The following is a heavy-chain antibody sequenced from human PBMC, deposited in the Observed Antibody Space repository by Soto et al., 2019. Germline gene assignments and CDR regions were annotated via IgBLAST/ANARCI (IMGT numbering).Heavy chain of an antibody. V-gene: IGHV4-59*01. J-gene: IGHJ4*02. D-gene: IGHD2-15*01. CDR3: ARADPDASVGY. CDR2: ISYSGST. CDR1: GGSMSSYY. Sequence: QVQLQESGPGLVKPSETLSLTCTVSGGSMSSYYWTWLRQSPGRGLEWIGYISYSGSTYYNPSLKSRVPISADTSKNQSSLRMTSMIAADTAVYYCARADPDASVGYWGQGTLVTVSS.